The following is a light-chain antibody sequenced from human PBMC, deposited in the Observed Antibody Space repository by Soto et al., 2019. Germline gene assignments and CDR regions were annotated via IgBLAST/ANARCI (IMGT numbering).Light chain of an antibody. J-gene: IGKJ3*01. CDR2: GAS. Sequence: IQLTQSPSSLSASVGDRVTITCRASQGIINYLAWYQQKPGKAPKLLIYGASTLQSGVPSRFGGSGSGTDFTLTVRSLQPEDFATYYCQQLFIYPHPLGPGTKVDIK. V-gene: IGKV1-9*01. CDR1: QGIINY. CDR3: QQLFIYPHP.